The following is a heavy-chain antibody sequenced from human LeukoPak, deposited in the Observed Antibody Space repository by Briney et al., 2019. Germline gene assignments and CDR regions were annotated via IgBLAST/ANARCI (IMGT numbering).Heavy chain of an antibody. CDR3: ARDRGERGSSWSLPAHGFDI. CDR2: IVPIFGTT. D-gene: IGHD6-13*01. V-gene: IGHV1-69*05. CDR1: GGTFSSYA. J-gene: IGHJ3*02. Sequence: SVKVSCKASGGTFSSYAINWVRQAPGQGLEWMGRIVPIFGTTNYAQKFQGRVTITTDESTSTAYMELSSLRSEDTAMYYCARDRGERGSSWSLPAHGFDIWGQGTMVTVSS.